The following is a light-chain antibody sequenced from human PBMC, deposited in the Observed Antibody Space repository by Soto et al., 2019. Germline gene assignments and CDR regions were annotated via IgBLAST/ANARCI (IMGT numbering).Light chain of an antibody. CDR1: EDIRNF. CDR3: QHYIRAPYI. Sequence: DIQMTQSPSSLSASVGDRVTITFRASEDIRNFLVWYQQTPGKVPKLLIYATSTLQSGVPSRFSGSGSGTDFTLTISSLQPEDVATYYCQHYIRAPYIFGQGTKLEI. V-gene: IGKV1-27*01. CDR2: ATS. J-gene: IGKJ2*01.